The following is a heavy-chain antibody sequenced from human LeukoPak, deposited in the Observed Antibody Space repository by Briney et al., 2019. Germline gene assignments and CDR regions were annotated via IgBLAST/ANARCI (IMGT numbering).Heavy chain of an antibody. CDR1: GGSISSGGYS. Sequence: SETLSLTCAVSGGSISSGGYSWSWIRQPPGKGLEWIGYIYHSGSTYYNPSLKSRVTISVDRPKNQFSLKLSSVTAADTAVYYCARGREYSSSSDAFDIWGQGTMVTVSS. J-gene: IGHJ3*02. V-gene: IGHV4-30-2*01. CDR2: IYHSGST. CDR3: ARGREYSSSSDAFDI. D-gene: IGHD6-6*01.